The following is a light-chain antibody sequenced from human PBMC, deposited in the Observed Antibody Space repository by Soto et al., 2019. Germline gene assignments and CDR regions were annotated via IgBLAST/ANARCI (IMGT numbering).Light chain of an antibody. CDR2: GAS. Sequence: EIVLTQSPATLSLSPWEIATLSCRASQSVNSNLAWYQQKLGQAPRVLIYGASTRATGIPDRFSGSGSGTEFILTISSLQSEDFAVYYCQEYNTWPWTFGQGTKVDI. CDR1: QSVNSN. V-gene: IGKV3-15*01. J-gene: IGKJ1*01. CDR3: QEYNTWPWT.